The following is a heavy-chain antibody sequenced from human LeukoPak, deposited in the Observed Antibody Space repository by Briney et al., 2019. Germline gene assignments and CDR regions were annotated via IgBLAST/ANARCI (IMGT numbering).Heavy chain of an antibody. CDR3: ARVGSQLGTSYFDY. D-gene: IGHD6-13*01. CDR1: GFTFSSYN. J-gene: IGHJ4*02. Sequence: GGSLRLSCAASGFTFSSYNMNWVRQAPGKGVEGVSSVSSSSSYIYYADSLKGRFTISRDNAKNSLYLQMNSLRAEDRAVYYCARVGSQLGTSYFDYWGQGTLVTVSS. V-gene: IGHV3-21*01. CDR2: VSSSSSYI.